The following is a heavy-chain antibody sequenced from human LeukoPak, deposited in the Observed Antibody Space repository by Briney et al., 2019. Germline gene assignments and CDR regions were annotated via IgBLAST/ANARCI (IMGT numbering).Heavy chain of an antibody. Sequence: SETLSLTCTVSGGSISSGGYSWSWIRQHQGKGLEWIGYIYYSGSTYYNPSLKSRVTISVDTSKNQFSLKLSSVTAADTAVYYCASEPVSNWFDPWGQGTLVTVSS. D-gene: IGHD1-14*01. V-gene: IGHV4-31*03. CDR3: ASEPVSNWFDP. J-gene: IGHJ5*02. CDR2: IYYSGST. CDR1: GGSISSGGYS.